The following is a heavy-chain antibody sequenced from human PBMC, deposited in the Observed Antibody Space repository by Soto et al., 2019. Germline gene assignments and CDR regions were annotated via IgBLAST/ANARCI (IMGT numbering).Heavy chain of an antibody. Sequence: SQTLSLTCAISGDSVSSNSAALNWIRLSPSRGLEWLARTYYRSRWYNDYAVSVRSRITVNPDTSKNQFSLQLTSVTPEDTAVYYRAGTTSHQWYYMDVWGKGTTVTVSS. CDR3: AGTTSHQWYYMDV. D-gene: IGHD1-7*01. J-gene: IGHJ6*03. V-gene: IGHV6-1*01. CDR2: TYYRSRWYN. CDR1: GDSVSSNSAA.